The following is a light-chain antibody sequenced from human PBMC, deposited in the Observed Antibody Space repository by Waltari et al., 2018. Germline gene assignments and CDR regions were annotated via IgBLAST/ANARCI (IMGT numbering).Light chain of an antibody. CDR2: DAS. V-gene: IGKV3-11*01. CDR3: QHRRNWQGT. J-gene: IGKJ3*01. Sequence: EILLTQSPATLSSSPGARATLSCRASQRVSNYLAWYQQKPGQAPRLLISDASNRATGIPARFSGSGSGTDFTLTISSLEPEDFAVYYCQHRRNWQGTFGPGTKVDI. CDR1: QRVSNY.